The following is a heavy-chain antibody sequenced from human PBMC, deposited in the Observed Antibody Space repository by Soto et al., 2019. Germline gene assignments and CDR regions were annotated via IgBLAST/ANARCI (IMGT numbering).Heavy chain of an antibody. V-gene: IGHV2-5*01. Sequence: SGPTLVNPTQTLTLTCTFSRFSLSTSGVGVGWIRQPPGKALEWLALIYWNDDKRYSPSLKSRLTITKDTSKNQVVLTMTNMDPVDTATYYCAHRVTYYYDSSGYYWFDPWGQGTLVTVSS. J-gene: IGHJ5*02. CDR1: RFSLSTSGVG. CDR3: AHRVTYYYDSSGYYWFDP. CDR2: IYWNDDK. D-gene: IGHD3-22*01.